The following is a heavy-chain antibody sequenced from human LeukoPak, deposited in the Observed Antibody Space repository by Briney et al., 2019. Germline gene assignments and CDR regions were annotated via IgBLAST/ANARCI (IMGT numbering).Heavy chain of an antibody. Sequence: ASVKVSCKASGYTFTGYYMHWVRQAPGQGLEWMGWINPNSGGTNYAQKFQGRVTMTRDTSISTAYMELSRLRSDDTAVYYCARGEPYDSSGYWFDPWGQETLVTVSS. CDR3: ARGEPYDSSGYWFDP. CDR2: INPNSGGT. J-gene: IGHJ5*02. V-gene: IGHV1-2*02. CDR1: GYTFTGYY. D-gene: IGHD3-22*01.